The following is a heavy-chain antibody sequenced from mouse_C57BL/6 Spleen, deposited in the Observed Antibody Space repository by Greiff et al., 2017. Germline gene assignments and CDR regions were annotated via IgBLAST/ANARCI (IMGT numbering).Heavy chain of an antibody. CDR3: AKALDGYPARFAY. D-gene: IGHD2-3*01. CDR1: GFNIQDYY. V-gene: IGHV14-2*01. J-gene: IGHJ3*01. Sequence: EVQLQQSVAELVKPGASVKLSCTASGFNIQDYYMHWVKQRTEQGLEWIGRIDPEDVETKYAPKFQGKATITAAPSSNTAYLQLSSLTSKDTAVYYCAKALDGYPARFAYWGQVNLVTVSA. CDR2: IDPEDVET.